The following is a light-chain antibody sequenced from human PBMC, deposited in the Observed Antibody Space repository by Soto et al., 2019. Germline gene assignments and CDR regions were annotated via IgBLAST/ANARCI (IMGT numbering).Light chain of an antibody. CDR3: ASWDDSLNGRV. V-gene: IGLV2-23*01. Sequence: QSALTQPASVSGSPGQSITISCTGTSSDVGTYNLVSWYQQHPGKAPKLIIYEATNRPSGVSNRFSASKSGNTASLTISGLQAEDEADYYCASWDDSLNGRVFGGGTKLTVL. J-gene: IGLJ2*01. CDR1: SSDVGTYNL. CDR2: EAT.